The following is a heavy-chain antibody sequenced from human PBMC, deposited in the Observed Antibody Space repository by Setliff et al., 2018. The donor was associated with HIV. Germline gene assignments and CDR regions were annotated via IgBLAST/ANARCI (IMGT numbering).Heavy chain of an antibody. Sequence: GESLKISCQGSGYSFTSYWIAWVRQAAGKGLEWVSAIGTGGDTYYVDSVKGRFTISRENARNSLYLQMNSLRAGDTAVYYCAREIRTVYTGGHYFYGIDVWGQGTAVTVSS. CDR2: IGTGGDT. J-gene: IGHJ6*02. V-gene: IGHV3-13*01. D-gene: IGHD3-16*01. CDR1: GYSFTSYW. CDR3: AREIRTVYTGGHYFYGIDV.